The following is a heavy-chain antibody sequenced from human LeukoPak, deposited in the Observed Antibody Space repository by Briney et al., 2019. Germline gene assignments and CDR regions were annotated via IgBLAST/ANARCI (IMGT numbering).Heavy chain of an antibody. CDR1: GYTFTSYD. V-gene: IGHV1-8*03. Sequence: ASVKVSCKASGYTFTSYDINWVRQATGQGLEWMGWMNPNSGNTGYAQKFQGRVTITRNTSISTAYMELSSLRSDDTAVYYCARDTGYSNINWYFDLWGRGTLVTVSS. D-gene: IGHD6-13*01. CDR3: ARDTGYSNINWYFDL. CDR2: MNPNSGNT. J-gene: IGHJ2*01.